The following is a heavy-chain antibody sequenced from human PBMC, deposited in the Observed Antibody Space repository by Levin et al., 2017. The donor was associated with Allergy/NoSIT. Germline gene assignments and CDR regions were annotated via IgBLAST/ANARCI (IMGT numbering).Heavy chain of an antibody. CDR1: GGSISSYY. Sequence: SETLSLTCTVSGGSISSYYWSWIRQPPGKGLEWIGYIYYSGSTNYNPSLKSRVTISVDTSKNQFSLKLSSVTAADTAVYYCARDDGSDWGYYYGMDVWGQGTTVTVSS. J-gene: IGHJ6*02. V-gene: IGHV4-59*01. CDR3: ARDDGSDWGYYYGMDV. D-gene: IGHD3-16*01. CDR2: IYYSGST.